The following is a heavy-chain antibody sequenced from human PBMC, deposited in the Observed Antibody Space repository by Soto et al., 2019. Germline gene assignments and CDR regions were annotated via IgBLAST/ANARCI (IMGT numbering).Heavy chain of an antibody. CDR1: GGSFSGYY. J-gene: IGHJ3*02. V-gene: IGHV4-34*01. CDR3: ARVRMGVRGVIIRAFDI. D-gene: IGHD3-10*01. CDR2: INHSGST. Sequence: SETLSLTCAVYGGSFSGYYWSWIRQPPGQGLEWIGEINHSGSTNYNPSLKSRVTISVDTSKNQFSLKLSSVTAAHTAVYYCARVRMGVRGVIIRAFDIWGQGTMVTVSS.